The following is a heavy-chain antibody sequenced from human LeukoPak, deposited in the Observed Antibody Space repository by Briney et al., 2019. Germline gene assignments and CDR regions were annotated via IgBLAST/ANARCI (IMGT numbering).Heavy chain of an antibody. CDR3: ARAEGYCSGGSCHYYYGMDV. D-gene: IGHD2-15*01. Sequence: SETLSLTCAVSGGSISSGGYSWGWIRQPPGKGLEWIGYIYHSGSTYYNPSLKSRVTISVDRSKNQFSLKLSSVTAADTAVYYCARAEGYCSGGSCHYYYGMDVWGQGTTVTVSS. CDR2: IYHSGST. CDR1: GGSISSGGYS. J-gene: IGHJ6*02. V-gene: IGHV4-30-2*01.